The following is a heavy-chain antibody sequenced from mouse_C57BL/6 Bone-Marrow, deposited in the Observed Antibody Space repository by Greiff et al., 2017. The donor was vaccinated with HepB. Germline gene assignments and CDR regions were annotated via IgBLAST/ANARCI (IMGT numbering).Heavy chain of an antibody. V-gene: IGHV1-63*01. J-gene: IGHJ2*01. D-gene: IGHD2-12*01. Sequence: QVQLQQSGAELVRPGTSVKMSCKASGYTFTNYWIGWAKQRPGHGLEWIGDIYPGGGYTNYNEKFKGKATLTADKSSSTAYMQFSSLTSEDSAIYYCARSGYSNDDTFDYWGQGTTLTVSS. CDR2: IYPGGGYT. CDR1: GYTFTNYW. CDR3: ARSGYSNDDTFDY.